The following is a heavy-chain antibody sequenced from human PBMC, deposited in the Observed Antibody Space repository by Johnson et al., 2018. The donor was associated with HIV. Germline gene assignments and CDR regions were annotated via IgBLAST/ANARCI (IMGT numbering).Heavy chain of an antibody. CDR2: IWYDGRNK. Sequence: QVLLVESGGGVVQPGRSLRLSCAASGFTFSSYGMHWVRQAPGKGLEWVAVIWYDGRNKYYADSVKGRFTISRDNSKNTLYLQMNSLRAEDTAVYYCAKNSAAFDIWGQGTMVTVSS. J-gene: IGHJ3*02. CDR3: AKNSAAFDI. V-gene: IGHV3-33*06. D-gene: IGHD3-10*01. CDR1: GFTFSSYG.